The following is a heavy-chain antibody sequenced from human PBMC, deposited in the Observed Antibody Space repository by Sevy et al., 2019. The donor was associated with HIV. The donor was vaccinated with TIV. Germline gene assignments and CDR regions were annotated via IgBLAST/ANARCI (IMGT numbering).Heavy chain of an antibody. CDR1: GFSFSSYG. J-gene: IGHJ6*02. D-gene: IGHD4-17*01. CDR3: AKNGDSPYYKYAMDI. CDR2: IGYDGSDK. V-gene: IGHV3-30*02. Sequence: GGSLRLSCAASGFSFSSYGVYWVRQAPGKGLEWVARIGYDGSDKYYGDSVKGRVTISRDNSKKTLYLQMNSLRAEDTAVYYCAKNGDSPYYKYAMDIWGQGTTVTVSS.